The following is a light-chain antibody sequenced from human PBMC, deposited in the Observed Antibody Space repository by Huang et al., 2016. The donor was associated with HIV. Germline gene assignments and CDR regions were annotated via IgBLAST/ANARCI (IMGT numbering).Light chain of an antibody. Sequence: EIVLTQSPATLSLSPGERATLSCRASQRVSRILAWYQQNAGQAPRLLIYDASNRAMDTPDRVSGSGSGTEFTLTISSLEPEDFAVYYCQQRSSWPRVTFGGGTKVELK. CDR1: QRVSRI. J-gene: IGKJ4*01. CDR3: QQRSSWPRVT. V-gene: IGKV3-11*01. CDR2: DAS.